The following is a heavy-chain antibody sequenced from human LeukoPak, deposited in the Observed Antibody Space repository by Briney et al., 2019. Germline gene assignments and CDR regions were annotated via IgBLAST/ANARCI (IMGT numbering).Heavy chain of an antibody. CDR3: ARGGSGWFGALEFDY. Sequence: ASVKVSCKASGYTFNTYGVIWVRQAPGKGFEWLGWISGQHGKTTYPQKFQDRVRMTTDTSTSTAYMELRSLASDDTGVYFCARGGSGWFGALEFDYWGQGTLVTVSS. CDR1: GYTFNTYG. J-gene: IGHJ4*02. D-gene: IGHD3-10*01. CDR2: ISGQHGKT. V-gene: IGHV1-18*01.